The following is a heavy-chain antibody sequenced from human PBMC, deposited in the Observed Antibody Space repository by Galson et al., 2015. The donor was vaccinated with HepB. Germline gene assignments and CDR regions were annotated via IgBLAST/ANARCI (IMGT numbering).Heavy chain of an antibody. CDR3: TRPTSGSYEPRIVAFDI. CDR1: GFTFSGSA. Sequence: SLRLSCAASGFTFSGSAMHWVRQASGKGLEWVGRIRNKANSHATTYAASVKGRFTISRDDSKNTAYLQLNSPNTEDTAVYYCTRPTSGSYEPRIVAFDIWGQGTVVTVSS. D-gene: IGHD1-26*01. J-gene: IGHJ3*02. V-gene: IGHV3-73*01. CDR2: IRNKANSHAT.